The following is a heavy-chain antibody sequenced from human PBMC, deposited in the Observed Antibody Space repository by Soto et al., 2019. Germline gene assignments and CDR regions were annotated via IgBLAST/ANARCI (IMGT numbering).Heavy chain of an antibody. CDR1: GGSISSSSYY. D-gene: IGHD1-26*01. CDR3: ARGGGSYYYYFDY. J-gene: IGHJ4*02. CDR2: IYYSGST. V-gene: IGHV4-39*01. Sequence: PSETLSLTCTVSGGSISSSSYYWGWIRQPPGKGLEWIGSIYYSGSTYYNPSLKSRVTISVDTSKNQFSLKLSSVTAADTAVYYCARGGGSYYYYFDYWGQGTLVTVSS.